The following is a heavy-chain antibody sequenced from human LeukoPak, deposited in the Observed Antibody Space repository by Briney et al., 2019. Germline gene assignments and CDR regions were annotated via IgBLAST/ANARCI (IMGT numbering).Heavy chain of an antibody. J-gene: IGHJ5*02. CDR3: ARRSGSGSYSDQSPYNWFDP. CDR1: GYSFNKYH. Sequence: GASAKVSCKASGYSFNKYHMHWVRQAPGQGFDWMGVINPSGEITRYAQKFQGRVIMTSDTTTSTIYMELSSLRSEDTAVYFCARRSGSGSYSDQSPYNWFDPWGQGTLVTVSS. D-gene: IGHD3-10*01. V-gene: IGHV1-46*02. CDR2: INPSGEIT.